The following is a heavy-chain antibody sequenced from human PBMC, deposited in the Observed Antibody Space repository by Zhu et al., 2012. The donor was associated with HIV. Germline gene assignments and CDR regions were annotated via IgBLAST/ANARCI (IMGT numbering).Heavy chain of an antibody. CDR3: AVGHYSYTTDRLIPLEYIHH. CDR1: GGSINNNADY. Sequence: QVHLQESGPGLVKPSETLSLSCTVSGGSINNNADYCGWIRQSPGKGLEWIGSVYYTGTTYYNPSLKSRVTISIDTSANQFSLKLSSVTAADTAIYYCAVGHYSYTTDRLIPLEYIHHSGPRAPCSASPQ. D-gene: IGHD3-16*01. J-gene: IGHJ1*01. V-gene: IGHV4-39*07. CDR2: VYYTGTT.